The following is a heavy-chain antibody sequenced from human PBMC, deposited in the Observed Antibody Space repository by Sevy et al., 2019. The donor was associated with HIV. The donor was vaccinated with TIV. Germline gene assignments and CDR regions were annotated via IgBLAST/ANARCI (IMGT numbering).Heavy chain of an antibody. CDR2: IYSGDST. V-gene: IGHV3-53*01. Sequence: GGSLRLSCAASGFTVSSNYMNWVRQAPGKGLELVSVIYSGDSTYYADSVKGRFTISRDNSKNTLYLQMNSLTVEDTAVYYWARGGSGSHFDYWGQGTLVTVSS. CDR1: GFTVSSNY. J-gene: IGHJ4*02. D-gene: IGHD2-15*01. CDR3: ARGGSGSHFDY.